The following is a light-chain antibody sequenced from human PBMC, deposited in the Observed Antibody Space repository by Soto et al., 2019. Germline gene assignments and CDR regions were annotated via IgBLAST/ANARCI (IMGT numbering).Light chain of an antibody. CDR3: HQFGSSPPAFT. CDR1: QSVSTRH. CDR2: GAS. V-gene: IGKV3-20*01. Sequence: ESMLTQSPGTLSLSPGERATLSCRASQSVSTRHLAWYQQKPGQAPRLLIYGASIRATGIPDRFSGSGSGTDFTLTISRLEPEDFAVYYCHQFGSSPPAFTLGQGTKLEI. J-gene: IGKJ2*01.